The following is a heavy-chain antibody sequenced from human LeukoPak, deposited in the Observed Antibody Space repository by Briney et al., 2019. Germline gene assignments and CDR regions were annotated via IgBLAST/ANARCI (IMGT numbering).Heavy chain of an antibody. J-gene: IGHJ6*02. CDR2: IYSGGST. CDR3: ARVAAVAGGSLAYYYYYYGMDV. CDR1: GFTFSSYW. Sequence: PGGSLRLSCAASGFTFSSYWMSWVRQAPGKGLEWVSVIYSGGSTYYADSVKGRFTISRDNSKNTLYLQMNSLRAEDTAVYYCARVAAVAGGSLAYYYYYYGMDVWGQGTTVTASS. D-gene: IGHD6-19*01. V-gene: IGHV3-66*01.